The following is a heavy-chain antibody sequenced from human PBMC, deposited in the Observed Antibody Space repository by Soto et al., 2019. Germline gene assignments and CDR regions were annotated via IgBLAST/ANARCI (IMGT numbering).Heavy chain of an antibody. V-gene: IGHV3-30*18. CDR2: ISYDGSNK. J-gene: IGHJ4*02. CDR1: GFTFSSYG. CDR3: AKASREQWLILDY. D-gene: IGHD6-19*01. Sequence: SLRLSCAASGFTFSSYGMHWVRQAPGKGLEWVAVISYDGSNKYYADSVKGRFTISRDNSKNTLYLQMNSLRAEDTAVYYCAKASREQWLILDYWGQGTLVTVSS.